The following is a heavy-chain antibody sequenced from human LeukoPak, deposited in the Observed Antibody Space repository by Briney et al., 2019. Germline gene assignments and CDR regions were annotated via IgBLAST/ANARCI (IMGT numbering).Heavy chain of an antibody. CDR3: AGWGSDSTR. CDR1: GGSISSSSYY. D-gene: IGHD3-16*01. Sequence: SETLSLTCTVSGGSISSSSYYWGWIRQPPGKGLEWIGSIYHSGSTYYNPSLKSRVTISVDRSKNQFSLKLSSVTAADTAVYYCAGWGSDSTRWGQGTLVTVSS. V-gene: IGHV4-39*07. CDR2: IYHSGST. J-gene: IGHJ4*02.